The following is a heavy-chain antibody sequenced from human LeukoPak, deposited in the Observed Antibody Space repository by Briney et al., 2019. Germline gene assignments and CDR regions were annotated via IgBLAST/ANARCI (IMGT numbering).Heavy chain of an antibody. D-gene: IGHD3-10*01. CDR2: IYYSGST. Sequence: SETLSLTCTVSGGSISSYYWSWLRQPPGKGLEWIGYIYYSGSTNYNPSLKSRVTISVDTSKNQFSLKLSSVTAADTAVYYCAREEPITMVRGVMGGNWFDPWGQGTLVTASS. J-gene: IGHJ5*02. CDR1: GGSISSYY. V-gene: IGHV4-59*01. CDR3: AREEPITMVRGVMGGNWFDP.